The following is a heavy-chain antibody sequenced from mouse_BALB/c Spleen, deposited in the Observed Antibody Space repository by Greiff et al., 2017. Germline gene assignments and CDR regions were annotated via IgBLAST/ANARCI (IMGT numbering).Heavy chain of an antibody. CDR3: ARKGIYYGSSDYFDY. CDR1: GDSITSGY. CDR2: ISYSGST. J-gene: IGHJ2*01. Sequence: VQLQQSGPSLVKPSQTLSLTCSVTGDSITSGYWNWIRKFPGNKLEYMGYISYSGSTYYNPSLKSRISITRDTSKNQYYLQLNSVTTEDTATYYCARKGIYYGSSDYFDYWGQGTTLTVSS. D-gene: IGHD1-1*01. V-gene: IGHV3-8*02.